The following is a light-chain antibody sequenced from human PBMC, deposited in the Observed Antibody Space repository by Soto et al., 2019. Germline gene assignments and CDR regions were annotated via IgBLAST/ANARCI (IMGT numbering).Light chain of an antibody. CDR1: SSDVGGYSY. J-gene: IGLJ1*01. CDR3: DSDTTSLTYG. V-gene: IGLV2-14*01. CDR2: DVS. Sequence: QSVLTQPASVTGSPGQSIAISCTGTSSDVGGYSYVSWYQQQPGKAPKLVISDVSNRPSGVSDRFSGSKSGNTASLTISGLQTEDEADYYCDSDTTSLTYGFGTGTKVTVL.